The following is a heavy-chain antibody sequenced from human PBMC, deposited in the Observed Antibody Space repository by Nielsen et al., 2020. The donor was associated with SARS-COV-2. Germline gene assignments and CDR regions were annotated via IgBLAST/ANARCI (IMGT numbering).Heavy chain of an antibody. V-gene: IGHV3-74*01. CDR1: GFSLSYYC. CDR3: TRSEPESFWTGRFQRRERHDAFDL. Sequence: GESLKISCEVSGFSLSYYCMHWVRQAPGKGLVWVARLASDGSSTSYADSVKDRLTISRDDTRNTLFLQMNTLRDEDTAVYYCTRSEPESFWTGRFQRRERHDAFDLWGRGTLVTVSS. CDR2: LASDGSST. D-gene: IGHD3/OR15-3a*01. J-gene: IGHJ3*01.